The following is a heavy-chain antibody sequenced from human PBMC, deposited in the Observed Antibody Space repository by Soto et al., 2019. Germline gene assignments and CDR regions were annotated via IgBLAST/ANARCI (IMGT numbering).Heavy chain of an antibody. CDR2: IYGGGRGI. CDR1: GFVFKMYY. J-gene: IGHJ4*02. V-gene: IGHV3-23*03. Sequence: LRLSCEASGFVFKMYYMHWVRQAPGKGLECVSGIYGGGRGIEYADSVKGRFTISRDNSKNTVYLQMTDLRADDTAVYYCAKDAVYNDGLWLMDHWGQGTQVTVSS. D-gene: IGHD2-21*01. CDR3: AKDAVYNDGLWLMDH.